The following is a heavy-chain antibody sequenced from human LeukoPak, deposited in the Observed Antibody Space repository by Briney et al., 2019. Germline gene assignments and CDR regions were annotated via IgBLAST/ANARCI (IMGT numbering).Heavy chain of an antibody. CDR3: ARIAMAGIGDGFDI. CDR2: INWNGGST. J-gene: IGHJ3*02. D-gene: IGHD6-19*01. V-gene: IGHV3-20*04. Sequence: GGSLRLSCAASGFTFDDYDMSWVRHAPGKGLEWVSGINWNGGSTGYADSVKGRFTISRDNARNSLYLQMNSLRAEDTALYYCARIAMAGIGDGFDIWGQGTMVTVSS. CDR1: GFTFDDYD.